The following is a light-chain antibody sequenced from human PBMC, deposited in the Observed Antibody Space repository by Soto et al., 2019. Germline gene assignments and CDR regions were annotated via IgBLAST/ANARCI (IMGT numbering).Light chain of an antibody. V-gene: IGKV4-1*01. CDR2: WAS. Sequence: DIVMTQSPGSLAVPLGERATINCKSSQSVLYTSNNKNYLAWYQQKTGQPPKLLIYWASARESGVPDRFSGSGSGTEFTLTISSLQAEDVAVYYCQQYYGSPYTFGQGTKLEIK. CDR1: QSVLYTSNNKNY. CDR3: QQYYGSPYT. J-gene: IGKJ2*01.